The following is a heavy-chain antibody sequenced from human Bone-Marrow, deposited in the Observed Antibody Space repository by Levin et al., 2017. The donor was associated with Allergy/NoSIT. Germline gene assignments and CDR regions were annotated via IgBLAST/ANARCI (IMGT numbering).Heavy chain of an antibody. J-gene: IGHJ3*02. V-gene: IGHV3-48*03. CDR2: ISSSGSTI. CDR1: GFTFSSYE. CDR3: ARALRTITIFGVRLDAGGAFDI. D-gene: IGHD3-3*01. Sequence: PGGSLRLSCAASGFTFSSYEMNWVRQAPGKGLEWVSYISSSGSTIYYADSVKGRFTISRDNAKNSLYLQMNSLRAEDTAVYYCARALRTITIFGVRLDAGGAFDIWGQGTMVTVSS.